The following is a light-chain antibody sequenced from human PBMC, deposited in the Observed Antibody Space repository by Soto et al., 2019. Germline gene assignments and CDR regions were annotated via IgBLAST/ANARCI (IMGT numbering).Light chain of an antibody. CDR2: EVT. J-gene: IGLJ1*01. Sequence: QSVLTQPASVSGSPGQSITISCTGTSSDIGSYNRVSWYQQHPGKAPKLIIYEVTDQPSGVSNRFSGSKSGNTASLTISGLQAEDEAEYYCSSYTNINTRACVFGTGTKVTVL. CDR3: SSYTNINTRACV. V-gene: IGLV2-14*01. CDR1: SSDIGSYNR.